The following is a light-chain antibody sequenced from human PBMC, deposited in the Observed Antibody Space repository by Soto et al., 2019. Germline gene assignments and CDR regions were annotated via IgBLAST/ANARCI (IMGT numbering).Light chain of an antibody. CDR3: SSYAGRETGV. J-gene: IGLJ1*01. Sequence: QSALTQPPAASGSPGQSVTISCTGTSNDIGAYNYVSWYQQRPGKAPKLLIYEVFRRPSGAPDRFSASKSGNTASLTVSGLQPEDEADYYCSSYAGRETGVFGTGTKVTVL. CDR1: SNDIGAYNY. CDR2: EVF. V-gene: IGLV2-8*01.